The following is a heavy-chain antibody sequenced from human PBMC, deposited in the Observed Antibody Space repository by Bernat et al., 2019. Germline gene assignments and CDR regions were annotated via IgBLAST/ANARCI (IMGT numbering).Heavy chain of an antibody. CDR2: INPNSVCK. Sequence: QVQLVQSGAEVKKPGASVKVSCKASGYTFTGYYIHLVLQAPGQGLEWMGWINPNSVCKNYAQKFQGWVTMTRETSISTAYMELSRLRSDDTAVYYCARNVGGWFDPWGQGTLVTVSS. CDR1: GYTFTGYY. CDR3: ARNVGGWFDP. D-gene: IGHD3-3*01. J-gene: IGHJ5*02. V-gene: IGHV1-2*04.